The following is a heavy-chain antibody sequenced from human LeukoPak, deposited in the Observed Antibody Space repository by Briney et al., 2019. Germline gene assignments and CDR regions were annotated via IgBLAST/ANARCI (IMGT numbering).Heavy chain of an antibody. Sequence: GGSLRLSYAASGFTFSSYAMSWVRQAPRKGLEWVSAIGGSGGSTYYADSVKGRFTISRNNAKNTMYLQMNSLRAEDAAVYFYSKERNIVVVVASTNWGQGTLVTVSS. V-gene: IGHV3-23*01. J-gene: IGHJ4*02. D-gene: IGHD2-15*01. CDR1: GFTFSSYA. CDR3: SKERNIVVVVASTN. CDR2: IGGSGGST.